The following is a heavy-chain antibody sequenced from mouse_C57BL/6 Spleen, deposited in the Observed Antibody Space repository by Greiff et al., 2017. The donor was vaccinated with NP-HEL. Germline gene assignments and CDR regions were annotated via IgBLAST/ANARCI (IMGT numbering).Heavy chain of an antibody. D-gene: IGHD2-12*01. CDR2: IDPSDSYT. J-gene: IGHJ1*03. V-gene: IGHV1-69*01. Sequence: VQLQQPGAELVMPGASVKLSCKASGYTFTSYWMHWVKQRPGQGLEWIGEIDPSDSYTNYNQKFKGKSTLTVDKSSSTAYMQLISLTSEDSAVYYVARRFYDGSYWYFDGWGTGTTVTVSS. CDR1: GYTFTSYW. CDR3: ARRFYDGSYWYFDG.